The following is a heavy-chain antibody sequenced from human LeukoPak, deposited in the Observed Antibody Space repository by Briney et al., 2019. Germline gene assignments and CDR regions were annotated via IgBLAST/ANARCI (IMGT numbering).Heavy chain of an antibody. V-gene: IGHV3-7*01. CDR3: ARGQWLVTSPFDI. CDR1: GFTFSSYW. D-gene: IGHD6-19*01. Sequence: GGSLRPSCAASGFTFSSYWMSWVRQAPGKGLEWVANIKQDGSEKYYVDSVKGRFTISRDNAKNSLYLQMNSLRAEDTAVYYCARGQWLVTSPFDIWGQGTMVTVSS. J-gene: IGHJ3*02. CDR2: IKQDGSEK.